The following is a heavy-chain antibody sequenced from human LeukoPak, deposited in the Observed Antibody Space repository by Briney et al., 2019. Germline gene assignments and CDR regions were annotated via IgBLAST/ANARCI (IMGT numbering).Heavy chain of an antibody. CDR1: GGSISSYY. J-gene: IGHJ5*02. CDR3: ARLGSSGYYQRGGRNWFDP. Sequence: SETLSLTCTVSGGSISSYYWSWIRQPPGKGLEWIGYIYYSGSTNYNPSLESRVTISVDTSKNQFSLKLSSVTAADTAVYYCARLGSSGYYQRGGRNWFDPWGRGTLVTVSS. V-gene: IGHV4-59*08. CDR2: IYYSGST. D-gene: IGHD3-22*01.